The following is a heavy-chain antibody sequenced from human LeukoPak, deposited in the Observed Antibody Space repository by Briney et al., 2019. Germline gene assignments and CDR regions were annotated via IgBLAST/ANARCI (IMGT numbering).Heavy chain of an antibody. D-gene: IGHD3-22*01. V-gene: IGHV3-23*01. J-gene: IGHJ4*02. Sequence: GGSLRLSCAASGFTFSSYAMSWVRQAPGKGLEWVSAISGSGGSTYYADSVKGRFTISRDNSKNTLYLQMNSLRAEDTAVYYCAKTDPTSTLTYYYDSSGYPYYFDYWGQGTLVTVSS. CDR1: GFTFSSYA. CDR3: AKTDPTSTLTYYYDSSGYPYYFDY. CDR2: ISGSGGST.